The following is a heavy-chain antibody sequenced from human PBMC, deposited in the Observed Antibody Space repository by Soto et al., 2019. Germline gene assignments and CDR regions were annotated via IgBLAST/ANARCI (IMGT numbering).Heavy chain of an antibody. J-gene: IGHJ6*02. CDR2: IYHSGST. V-gene: IGHV4-30-4*01. CDR1: GGSISSGDYY. D-gene: IGHD2-15*01. Sequence: SETLSLTCTVSGGSISSGDYYWSWIRQAPGKGLEWIGYIYHSGSTYYNPSLKSRVTVSVDTSKNQFSLKLSSVTAADAAVYYCAREGRYCSGGSCYLYGMDVWGQGTTVTVSS. CDR3: AREGRYCSGGSCYLYGMDV.